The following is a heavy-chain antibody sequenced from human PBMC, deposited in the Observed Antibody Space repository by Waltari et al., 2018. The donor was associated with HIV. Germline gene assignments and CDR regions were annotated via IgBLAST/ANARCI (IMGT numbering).Heavy chain of an antibody. V-gene: IGHV4-30-2*01. CDR1: GGSISTGGYS. CDR2: IYHSGST. Sequence: QLQLQESGSGLVKPSQTLSLTCAVSGGSISTGGYSWSWIRQPPGKGLEWIGYIYHSGSTYYNPSLKSRVTISVDRSKNQFSLKLSSVTAADTAVYYCARVRYYDSSGYPDYFDYWGQGTLVTVSS. D-gene: IGHD3-22*01. J-gene: IGHJ4*02. CDR3: ARVRYYDSSGYPDYFDY.